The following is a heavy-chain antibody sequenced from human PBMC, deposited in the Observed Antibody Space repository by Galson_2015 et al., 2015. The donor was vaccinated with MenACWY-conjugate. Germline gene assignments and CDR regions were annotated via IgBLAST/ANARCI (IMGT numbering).Heavy chain of an antibody. D-gene: IGHD2-15*01. J-gene: IGHJ6*02. CDR1: GYSFTSYW. V-gene: IGHV5-10-1*01. CDR2: IDPSDSYT. Sequence: QSGAEVKKPGESLRISCKGSGYSFTSYWISWVHQMPGKGLEWMGRIDPSDSYTNYSPSFQGHVTISADKSISTAYLQWSSLKASDTAMYYCARRGGSGGSLPYYYYGMDVWGQGTTVTVSS. CDR3: ARRGGSGGSLPYYYYGMDV.